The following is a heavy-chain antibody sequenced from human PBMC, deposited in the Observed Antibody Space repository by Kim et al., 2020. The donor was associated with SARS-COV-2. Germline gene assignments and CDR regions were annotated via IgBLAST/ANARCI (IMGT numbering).Heavy chain of an antibody. D-gene: IGHD3-10*01. CDR1: GGTFSSYA. J-gene: IGHJ6*02. CDR2: IIPIFGTA. CDR3: ARGGVGDRYDGSGSYYDYYSNGMEV. V-gene: IGHV1-69*13. Sequence: SVKVSCKASGGTFSSYAISWVRQAPGQGLEWMGGIIPIFGTANYAQKFQGRVTITADESTSTAYMELSSLRSEDTAVYYCARGGVGDRYDGSGSYYDYYSNGMEVWGQGTTVTVSS.